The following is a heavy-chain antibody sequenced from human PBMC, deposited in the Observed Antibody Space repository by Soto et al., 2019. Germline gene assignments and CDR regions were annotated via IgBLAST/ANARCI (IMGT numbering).Heavy chain of an antibody. J-gene: IGHJ3*02. V-gene: IGHV1-69*13. CDR1: GGTFSSYA. Sequence: SVKVSCKASGGTFSSYAISWVRQAPGQGLEWMGGIIPIFGTANYAQKFKGRVTITADESTSTAYMELSSLRSEDTAVYYCARVVPGYRSSWYNGFDIWGQRTTVTVSS. CDR3: ARVVPGYRSSWYNGFDI. D-gene: IGHD6-13*01. CDR2: IIPIFGTA.